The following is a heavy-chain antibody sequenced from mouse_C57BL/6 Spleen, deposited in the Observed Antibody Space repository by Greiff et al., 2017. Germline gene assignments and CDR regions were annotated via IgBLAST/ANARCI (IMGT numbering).Heavy chain of an antibody. D-gene: IGHD2-4*01. V-gene: IGHV2-9*01. J-gene: IGHJ3*01. CDR3: AKRGYDYAFAY. CDR1: GFSLTSYG. Sequence: ASGPGLVAPSQSLSITCTVSGFSLTSYGVDWVRQPPGTGLEWLGVRWGGGSTNYTSALMSRLSISKDNSKSQVFLKMNSLQTDDTAMYYCAKRGYDYAFAYWGQGSLVTVSA. CDR2: RWGGGST.